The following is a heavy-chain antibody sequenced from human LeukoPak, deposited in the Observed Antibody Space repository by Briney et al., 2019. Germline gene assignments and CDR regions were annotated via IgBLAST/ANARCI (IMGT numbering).Heavy chain of an antibody. CDR2: ISGSGGST. CDR1: GFTFSSYA. CDR3: ARFLDYNVLTGYSEPLGFDY. V-gene: IGHV3-23*01. Sequence: GGSLRLSCAASGFTFSSYAMSWVRQAPGKGLEWVSAISGSGGSTYYADSVKGRFTISRDNSKNTLYLQMNSLRAEDTAIYYCARFLDYNVLTGYSEPLGFDYWGRGTLVTVSS. J-gene: IGHJ4*02. D-gene: IGHD3-9*01.